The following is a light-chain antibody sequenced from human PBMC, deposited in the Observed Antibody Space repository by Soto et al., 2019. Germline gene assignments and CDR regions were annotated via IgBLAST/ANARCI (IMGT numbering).Light chain of an antibody. J-gene: IGKJ4*01. CDR1: QGVSRK. V-gene: IGKV3-15*01. Sequence: DIVMTQSPATLSVAPGERVTFSCRASQGVSRKLAWYQHKPGQAPRLLISGASTGATDIPARFSGSGSGTEFTLTISSLQSEDCAIYYCQQYHTWPITVGGGTKVDSK. CDR3: QQYHTWPIT. CDR2: GAS.